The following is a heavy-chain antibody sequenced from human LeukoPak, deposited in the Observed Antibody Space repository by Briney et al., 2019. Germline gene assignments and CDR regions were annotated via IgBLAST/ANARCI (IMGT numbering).Heavy chain of an antibody. J-gene: IGHJ6*03. D-gene: IGHD5-12*01. V-gene: IGHV4-34*01. CDR3: ARHTYERGCSGYDYGHYYYYYMDV. CDR1: GGSFSGYY. CDR2: INHSGST. Sequence: SETLSLTCAVYGGSFSGYYWSWIRQPPGKGLEWIGEINHSGSTNYNPSLKSRVTISVGTSKNQFSLKLRSVAAADTAVYYCARHTYERGCSGYDYGHYYYYYMDVWGKGTTVTISS.